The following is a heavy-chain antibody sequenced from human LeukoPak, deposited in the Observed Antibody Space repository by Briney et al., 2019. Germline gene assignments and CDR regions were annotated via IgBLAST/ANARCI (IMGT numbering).Heavy chain of an antibody. J-gene: IGHJ6*03. D-gene: IGHD3/OR15-3a*01. CDR1: GYIFTQYG. V-gene: IGHV1-18*01. CDR3: ARRTGYNYYYRDV. CDR2: ISTYTGDT. Sequence: ASVKVSCKASGYIFTQYGISWVRQAPGQGLEWMASISTYTGDTNNAHNFQGRVTNTTDTFTNTAYMELRGLRSDDTAVYYCARRTGYNYYYRDVWGQGTTVTVSS.